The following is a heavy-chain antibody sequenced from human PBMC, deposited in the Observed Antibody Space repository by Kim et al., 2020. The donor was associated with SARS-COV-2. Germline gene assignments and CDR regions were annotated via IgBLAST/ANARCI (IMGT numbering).Heavy chain of an antibody. V-gene: IGHV4-34*01. Sequence: NHNPSRESRVTIAVDTCKSRFSLRLRSVTAADTAVYYCARVGSSPNWFDPWGQGTLVTVSS. CDR3: ARVGSSPNWFDP. D-gene: IGHD6-13*01. J-gene: IGHJ5*02.